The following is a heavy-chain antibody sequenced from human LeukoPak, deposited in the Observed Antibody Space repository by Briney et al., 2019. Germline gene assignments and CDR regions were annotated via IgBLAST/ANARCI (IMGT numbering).Heavy chain of an antibody. CDR1: GGSFSGYY. J-gene: IGHJ3*02. CDR2: INHSGST. Sequence: PSETLSLTCAVYGGSFSGYYWSWIRQPPGKGLEWIGEINHSGSTNYNPSLKSRATISGDTSTNQFSLNLYSVTDADTAVYYCARRPSPPDAFDIWGQGTMVTVSS. V-gene: IGHV4-34*01. CDR3: ARRPSPPDAFDI.